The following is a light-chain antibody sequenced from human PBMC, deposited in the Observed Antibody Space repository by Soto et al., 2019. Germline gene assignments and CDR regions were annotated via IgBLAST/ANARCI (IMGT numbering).Light chain of an antibody. J-gene: IGKJ2*01. Sequence: EIVLTQSPGTLSLSPGERATLSCRASQSVSSSYLAWYQQKPGQTPRLLIYGASSRATGIPDRFSGSGSGTDFTLTISRLEPEDFAVYYCQQYSSSPPGYTFGQATKLEIK. CDR3: QQYSSSPPGYT. CDR2: GAS. CDR1: QSVSSSY. V-gene: IGKV3-20*01.